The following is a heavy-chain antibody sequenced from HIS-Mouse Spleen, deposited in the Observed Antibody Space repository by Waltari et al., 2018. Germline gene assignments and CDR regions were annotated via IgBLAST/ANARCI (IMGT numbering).Heavy chain of an antibody. CDR1: GGSISSSSYH. Sequence: QLQLQESGPGLVKPSETLSLTCPVPGGSISSSSYHRGWVRQPPGKGLEWIGSIYYRGRTYYNPSLKSRVTISVDTSKNQFSLKLSSVTAADTAVYYCAREIPYSSSWYDWYFDLWGRGTLVTVSS. D-gene: IGHD6-13*01. CDR2: IYYRGRT. V-gene: IGHV4-39*07. CDR3: AREIPYSSSWYDWYFDL. J-gene: IGHJ2*01.